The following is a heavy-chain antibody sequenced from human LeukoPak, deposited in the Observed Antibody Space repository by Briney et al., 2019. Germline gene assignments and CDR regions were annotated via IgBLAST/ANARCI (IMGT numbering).Heavy chain of an antibody. CDR2: INHSGST. V-gene: IGHV4-34*01. Sequence: SETLSLTCAVYGGSFSGYYWSWIRQPPGKGLEWIGEINHSGSTNYNPSLKSRVTISVDTSKNQFSLTLSSVTAADTAVYYCARKTSSSSEFDPWGQGTLVTVSS. CDR3: ARKTSSSSEFDP. CDR1: GGSFSGYY. J-gene: IGHJ5*02. D-gene: IGHD6-6*01.